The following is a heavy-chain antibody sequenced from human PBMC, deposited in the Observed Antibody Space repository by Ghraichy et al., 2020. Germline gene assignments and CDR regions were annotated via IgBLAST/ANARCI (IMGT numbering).Heavy chain of an antibody. V-gene: IGHV3-30*02. CDR3: AKDPGGYSYGYGEGYGMDV. J-gene: IGHJ6*02. Sequence: GGSLRLSCAASGFTFSSYGMHWVRQAPGKGLEWVAFIRYDGSNKYYADSVKGRFTISRDNSKNTLYLQMNSLRAEDTAVYYCAKDPGGYSYGYGEGYGMDVWGQGTTVTVSS. D-gene: IGHD5-18*01. CDR1: GFTFSSYG. CDR2: IRYDGSNK.